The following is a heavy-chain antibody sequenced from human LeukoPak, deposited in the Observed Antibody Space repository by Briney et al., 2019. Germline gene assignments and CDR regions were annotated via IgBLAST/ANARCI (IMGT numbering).Heavy chain of an antibody. J-gene: IGHJ4*02. V-gene: IGHV3-7*03. CDR3: ATRPSDANYFAVFDY. Sequence: QPGGSLRLSCAASGFTFSSYAMSWVRQAPGKGLEWVANINQDGSEKYYLDSVRGRFTISRDNAENLLFLQINSLKAEDTAVYYCATRPSDANYFAVFDYWGQGALVTVSS. CDR2: INQDGSEK. CDR1: GFTFSSYA. D-gene: IGHD5-24*01.